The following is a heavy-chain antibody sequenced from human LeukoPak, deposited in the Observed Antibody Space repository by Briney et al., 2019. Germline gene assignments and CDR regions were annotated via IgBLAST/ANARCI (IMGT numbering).Heavy chain of an antibody. D-gene: IGHD6-6*01. V-gene: IGHV3-30*18. CDR1: GFTFSSYG. CDR2: ISYDGSNK. Sequence: GGSLGLSCAASGFTFSSYGMHWVRQAPGKGLEWVAVISYDGSNKYYADSVKGRFTISRDNSKNTLYLQMNSLRAEDTAVYYCAKELSIAAEGWYFDYWGQGTLVTVSS. CDR3: AKELSIAAEGWYFDY. J-gene: IGHJ4*02.